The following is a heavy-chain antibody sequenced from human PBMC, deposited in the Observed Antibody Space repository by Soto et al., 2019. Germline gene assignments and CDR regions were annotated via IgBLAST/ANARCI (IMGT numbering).Heavy chain of an antibody. V-gene: IGHV3-9*01. Sequence: EVQLVESGGGLVQPGRSLRLSCAASGFTFDDYAMHWVRQAPGKGLEWVSGISWNSDNIVYADSVKGRFTISRDNAKNSLYLQMNSLRAEDTAVYYCARQRMQPGIAVAGAEFDYWGQGTLVTVSS. CDR1: GFTFDDYA. CDR3: ARQRMQPGIAVAGAEFDY. D-gene: IGHD6-19*01. CDR2: ISWNSDNI. J-gene: IGHJ4*02.